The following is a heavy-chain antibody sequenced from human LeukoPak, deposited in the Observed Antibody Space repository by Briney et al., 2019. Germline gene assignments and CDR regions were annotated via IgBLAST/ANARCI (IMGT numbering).Heavy chain of an antibody. J-gene: IGHJ4*02. V-gene: IGHV4-34*01. D-gene: IGHD3-10*01. CDR3: ARVEKYYYGSGVDY. Sequence: PSQTLSLTCAVFGGSFSGYYWSWIRKPPGQGLEWIGEINHSGSTNYNPSLKSRVTISVDTSKNQFSLKLSSVTAADTAVYYCARVEKYYYGSGVDYWGQGTLVTVSS. CDR1: GGSFSGYY. CDR2: INHSGST.